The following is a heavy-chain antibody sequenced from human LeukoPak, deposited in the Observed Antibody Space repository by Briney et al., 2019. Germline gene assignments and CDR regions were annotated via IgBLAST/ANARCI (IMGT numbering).Heavy chain of an antibody. V-gene: IGHV4-38-2*01. CDR1: GYSISSAYY. D-gene: IGHD3-10*01. J-gene: IGHJ4*02. Sequence: SETLSLTCAVSGYSISSAYYWGWIRPPPGKGLEWIGSIYHSGNTYYNASLKSRVTISVGTSKNQFSLKLSSVTAADTAVYYCARGGRMHYYGSGSYPAFDYWGQGTLVTVSS. CDR2: IYHSGNT. CDR3: ARGGRMHYYGSGSYPAFDY.